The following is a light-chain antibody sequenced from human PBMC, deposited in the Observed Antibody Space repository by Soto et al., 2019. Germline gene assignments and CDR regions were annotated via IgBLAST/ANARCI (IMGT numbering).Light chain of an antibody. J-gene: IGKJ5*01. CDR3: QKLNSYQLT. CDR2: AAS. CDR1: QGISSY. V-gene: IGKV1-9*01. Sequence: DIQLTQSPSFLSASVGDRVTITCRASQGISSYLAWYQQKPGKAPNLLIYAASTLQSGGPSRFSGSGSGKDFTLTIQSLRPEDVAIYLCQKLNSYQLTFGQWTRLE.